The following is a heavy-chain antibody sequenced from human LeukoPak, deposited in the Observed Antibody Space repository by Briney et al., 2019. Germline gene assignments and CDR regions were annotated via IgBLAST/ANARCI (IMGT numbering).Heavy chain of an antibody. Sequence: GGSLRLSCVASGFTITGYAMYWVRQSPGKGLDFVASISHDETERYRESVKGRFTISRDNAKNSLYLQMNSLRAEDTAVYYCAELGITMIGGVWGKGTTVTISS. CDR2: ISHDETE. CDR3: AELGITMIGGV. V-gene: IGHV3-30*18. CDR1: GFTITGYA. D-gene: IGHD3-10*02. J-gene: IGHJ6*04.